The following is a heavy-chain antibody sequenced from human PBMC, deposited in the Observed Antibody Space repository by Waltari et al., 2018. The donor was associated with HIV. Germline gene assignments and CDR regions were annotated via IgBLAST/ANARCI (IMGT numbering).Heavy chain of an antibody. CDR1: GYTLTELS. CDR3: ATLNPKGDYDFWSGFTNYYGMDV. D-gene: IGHD3-3*01. J-gene: IGHJ6*02. CDR2: FDPEDGET. Sequence: QVQLVQSGAEVKRPGASVKVSCKVSGYTLTELSMHWVRQAPGKGLDWMGGFDPEDGETVYAQKCQGRVTMTEDTSTDTAYMELSSLRSEDTAVYYCATLNPKGDYDFWSGFTNYYGMDVWGQGTTVTVSS. V-gene: IGHV1-24*01.